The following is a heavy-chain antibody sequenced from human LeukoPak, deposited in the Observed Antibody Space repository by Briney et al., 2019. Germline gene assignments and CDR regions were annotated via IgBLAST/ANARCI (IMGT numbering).Heavy chain of an antibody. CDR2: ISNSSRST. V-gene: IGHV3-23*01. CDR1: GFTFSNYA. D-gene: IGHD3-10*01. J-gene: IGHJ4*02. Sequence: PGGSLRLSCAASGFTFSNYAMSWVRQAPGKGLEAVSAISNSSRSTFYADSVEGRFTISRDNSKNTLYLRMNSLRAEDTAVYYCAKDPKYHVSGSSLSDYWGQGALVTVSS. CDR3: AKDPKYHVSGSSLSDY.